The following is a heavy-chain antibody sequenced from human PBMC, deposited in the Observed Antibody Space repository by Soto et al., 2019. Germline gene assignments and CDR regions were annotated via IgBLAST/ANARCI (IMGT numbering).Heavy chain of an antibody. CDR3: ARDSSVRGYDILTGYFNRGYYFDY. CDR1: GGTFSSYA. J-gene: IGHJ4*02. V-gene: IGHV1-69*13. CDR2: IIPSFGTA. D-gene: IGHD3-9*01. Sequence: ASVKVSCKASGGTFSSYAISWVRQAPGQGLEWMGGIIPSFGTANYAQKFQGRVTITADESTSTAYMELSSLRSEDTAVYYCARDSSVRGYDILTGYFNRGYYFDYWGQGTLVTVSS.